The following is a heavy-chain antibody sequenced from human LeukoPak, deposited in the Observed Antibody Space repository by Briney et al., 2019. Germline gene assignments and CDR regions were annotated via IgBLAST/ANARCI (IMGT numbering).Heavy chain of an antibody. CDR1: GFTFGTYT. CDR2: ISSSSSFT. Sequence: GSLRLSCAASGFTFGTYTMNWVRQAPGKGLEWVSSISSSSSFTYYVDSVKGRFTISRDNAENSLYLQMNSLRAEDTAVYYCARQYYYDSSPSFDIWGQGTMVTVSS. D-gene: IGHD3-22*01. V-gene: IGHV3-21*01. J-gene: IGHJ3*02. CDR3: ARQYYYDSSPSFDI.